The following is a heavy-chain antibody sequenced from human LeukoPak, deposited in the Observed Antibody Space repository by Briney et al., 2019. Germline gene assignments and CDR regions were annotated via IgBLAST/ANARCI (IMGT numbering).Heavy chain of an antibody. CDR1: GFTFSSYA. CDR3: AKYYGSGSRLTYYFIDY. CDR2: ISGSGGST. D-gene: IGHD3-10*01. Sequence: GGSLRLSCAASGFTFSSYAMSWVRQAPGKGLEWVSAISGSGGSTYYADSVKGRFTISTDNSKNTLYLQMNSLRAEDTAVYYCAKYYGSGSRLTYYFIDYWGQGTLVTVSS. V-gene: IGHV3-23*01. J-gene: IGHJ4*02.